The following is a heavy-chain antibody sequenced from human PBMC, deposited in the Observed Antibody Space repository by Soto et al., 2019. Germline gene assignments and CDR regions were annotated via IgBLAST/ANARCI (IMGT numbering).Heavy chain of an antibody. J-gene: IGHJ3*02. V-gene: IGHV3-74*03. D-gene: IGHD6-19*01. Sequence: GSLRLSCAASGFTFISFGMHWVRQAPGKGLVWVSRIDTYGSATKYADSVRGRFTISRDNAKNTMSLQMNSLRAEDTAVYYCARVLKSSGWDNDVFDIWGQGTMVTVSS. CDR2: IDTYGSAT. CDR1: GFTFISFG. CDR3: ARVLKSSGWDNDVFDI.